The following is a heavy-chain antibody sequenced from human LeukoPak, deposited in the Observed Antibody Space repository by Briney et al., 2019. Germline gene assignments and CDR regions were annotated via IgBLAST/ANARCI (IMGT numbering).Heavy chain of an antibody. D-gene: IGHD2-15*01. V-gene: IGHV3-11*01. Sequence: GGSLRLPCAASGFTFSDYYMSWIRQAPGKGLEWVSYISSSGSTIYYADSVKGRFTISRDNAKNSPYLHYCARDKSRYFSGGSCPYFDYWGQGTLVTVSS. CDR1: GFTFSDYY. J-gene: IGHJ4*02. CDR2: ISSSGSTI. CDR3: CPYFDY.